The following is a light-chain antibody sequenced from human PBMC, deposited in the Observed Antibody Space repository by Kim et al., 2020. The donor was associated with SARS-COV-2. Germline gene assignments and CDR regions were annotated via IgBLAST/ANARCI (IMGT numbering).Light chain of an antibody. CDR2: DVS. J-gene: IGLJ2*01. CDR3: SSYTSSSTA. CDR1: SSDVGGYNY. V-gene: IGLV2-14*03. Sequence: PGQSITISCSGTSSDVGGYNYVSWYQQRPGKAPKLMIYDVSNRPSGVSNRFSGSKSGNTASLTISGLQAEDEADYYCSSYTSSSTAFGGGTQLTVL.